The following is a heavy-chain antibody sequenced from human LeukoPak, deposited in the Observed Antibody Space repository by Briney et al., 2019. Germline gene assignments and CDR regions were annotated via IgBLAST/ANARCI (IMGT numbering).Heavy chain of an antibody. Sequence: SETLSLACTVSGGSISSYYWSWLRQPPGKGLEWIGYIYHSGSTKYNPSLKSRVSMSVDTSKNQFFLDLTSVTAADTAFYYCARGFGYCSGYSCYYRRYFFDYWGQGTLVTVSS. CDR3: ARGFGYCSGYSCYYRRYFFDY. V-gene: IGHV4-59*13. D-gene: IGHD2-15*01. J-gene: IGHJ4*02. CDR2: IYHSGST. CDR1: GGSISSYY.